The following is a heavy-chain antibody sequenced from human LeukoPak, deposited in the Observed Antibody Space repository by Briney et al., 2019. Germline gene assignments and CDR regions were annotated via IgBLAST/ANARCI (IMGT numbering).Heavy chain of an antibody. CDR2: INHSGST. CDR3: ARDPYYCSSTSCPRFDP. CDR1: GGSFCGYY. V-gene: IGHV4-34*01. J-gene: IGHJ5*02. Sequence: SETLSLTCAVYGGSFCGYYWSWIRQPPGKGLEWIGEINHSGSTSYNPSLKSRVTISVDTSKNQFSLKLSSVTAADTAVYYCARDPYYCSSTSCPRFDPWGQGTLVTVSS. D-gene: IGHD2-2*01.